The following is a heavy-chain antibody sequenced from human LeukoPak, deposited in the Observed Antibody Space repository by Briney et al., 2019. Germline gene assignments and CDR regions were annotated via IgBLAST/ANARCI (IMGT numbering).Heavy chain of an antibody. J-gene: IGHJ4*02. CDR3: ANLYSSGWYMFDY. D-gene: IGHD6-19*01. Sequence: GGSLRLSCAPSGFTFSSYAMSWVRQAPGKGLEWVSAISGSGGSTYYADSVKGRFTISRDNSKNTLYLQMNSLRAEDTAVYYCANLYSSGWYMFDYWGQGTLVTVSS. V-gene: IGHV3-23*01. CDR2: ISGSGGST. CDR1: GFTFSSYA.